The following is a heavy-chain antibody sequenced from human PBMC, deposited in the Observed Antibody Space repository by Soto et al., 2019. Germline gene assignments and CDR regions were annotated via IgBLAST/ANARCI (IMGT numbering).Heavy chain of an antibody. Sequence: QVQLQQWGAGLLKPSETLSLTCAVYGGSFSGYYWSWIRQPPGKGLEWIGEINHSGSTNYNPSLNSRVTISVATSKNQFSLKLSSVTAADTAVYYCAPHLGSGNHWFDPWGQGTLVTVSS. D-gene: IGHD6-25*01. CDR2: INHSGST. CDR3: APHLGSGNHWFDP. V-gene: IGHV4-34*01. CDR1: GGSFSGYY. J-gene: IGHJ5*02.